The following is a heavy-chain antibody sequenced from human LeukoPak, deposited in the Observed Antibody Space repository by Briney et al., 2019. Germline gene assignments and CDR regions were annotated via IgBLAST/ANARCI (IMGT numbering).Heavy chain of an antibody. D-gene: IGHD6-13*01. Sequence: PSETLSLTCTVSGGSLSSYYWGWIRQPAGKGLEWVGRIHTSGRTNYNSSLTSRVTISLDTSKSHCSLTHRSVTAADTAVYYCARECTSSSAALLFDPWGEGTLVTVSS. J-gene: IGHJ5*02. CDR2: IHTSGRT. CDR1: GGSLSSYY. V-gene: IGHV4-4*07. CDR3: ARECTSSSAALLFDP.